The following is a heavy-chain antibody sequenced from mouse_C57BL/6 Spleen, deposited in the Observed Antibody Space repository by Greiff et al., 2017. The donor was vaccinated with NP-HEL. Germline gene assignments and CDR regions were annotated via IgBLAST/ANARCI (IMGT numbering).Heavy chain of an antibody. CDR3: TRDQGDYYGSIYFDY. D-gene: IGHD1-1*01. V-gene: IGHV5-9-1*02. J-gene: IGHJ2*01. CDR2: ISSGGDYI. Sequence: EVHLVESGEGLVKPGGSLKLSCAASGFTFSSYAMSWVRQTPEKRLEWVAYISSGGDYIYYADTVKGRFTISRDNARNTLYLKMSSLKSEDTAMYYCTRDQGDYYGSIYFDYWGQGTTLTVSS. CDR1: GFTFSSYA.